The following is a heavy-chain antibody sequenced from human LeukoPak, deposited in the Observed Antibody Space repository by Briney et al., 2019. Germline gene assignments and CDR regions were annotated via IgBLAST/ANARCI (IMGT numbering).Heavy chain of an antibody. CDR2: IYNDEKT. D-gene: IGHD3-10*01. V-gene: IGHV4-4*07. Sequence: MPSETLSLTCTVSGGSISSYYWSWIRLPAGKGLEWIGLIYNDEKTNYNPSLRSRLTMSVDTSKNQFSLKVRSVTAADTAVYFCARVESGYGSLYFDHWGQGTPVTVSS. CDR1: GGSISSYY. J-gene: IGHJ4*02. CDR3: ARVESGYGSLYFDH.